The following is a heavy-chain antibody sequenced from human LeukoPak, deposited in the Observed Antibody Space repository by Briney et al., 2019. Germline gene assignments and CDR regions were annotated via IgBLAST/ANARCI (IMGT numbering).Heavy chain of an antibody. CDR2: IYYSGST. CDR1: GGSISSSSYY. V-gene: IGHV4-39*01. Sequence: SETLSLTCTVSGGSISSSSYYWGWIRQPPGKGLEWIGSIYYSGSTYYNPSLESRVTISVDTSKNQFSLKLSSVTAADTAVYYCASYSSGWYEDLWGQGTMVTVSS. D-gene: IGHD6-19*01. CDR3: ASYSSGWYEDL. J-gene: IGHJ5*02.